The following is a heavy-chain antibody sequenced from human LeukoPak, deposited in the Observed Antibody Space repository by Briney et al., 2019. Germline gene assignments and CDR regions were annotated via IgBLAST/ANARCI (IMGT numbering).Heavy chain of an antibody. CDR1: GFTFSSYW. CDR2: IKQDGSEK. CDR3: AREGSLYYYYMDV. V-gene: IGHV3-7*01. Sequence: HPGGSLRLSCAASGFTFSSYWMSWVRQAPGKGLEWVANIKQDGSEKYYVDSVKGRFTISRDNAKNSLYLQMNSLRAEDTAVYYCAREGSLYYYYMDVWGKGTTVTISS. J-gene: IGHJ6*03.